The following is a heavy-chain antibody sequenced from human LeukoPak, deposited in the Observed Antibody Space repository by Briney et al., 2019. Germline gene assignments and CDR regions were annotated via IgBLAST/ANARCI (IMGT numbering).Heavy chain of an antibody. CDR1: GGSISSYY. J-gene: IGHJ1*01. D-gene: IGHD6-19*01. CDR3: AISSIAVAGTQH. V-gene: IGHV4-4*07. CDR2: IYTSGST. Sequence: SETLSLTCTVPGGSISSYYWSWIRQPAGKGLEWIGRIYTSGSTNYTPSLKSRVTMSGDTSKNQFSLKLSSVTAADTAVYFCAISSIAVAGTQHWGQGTLVTVAS.